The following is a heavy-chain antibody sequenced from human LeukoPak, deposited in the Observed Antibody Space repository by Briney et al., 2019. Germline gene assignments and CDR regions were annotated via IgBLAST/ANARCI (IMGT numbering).Heavy chain of an antibody. CDR2: ISSSSSYI. CDR3: ARDLGYCTNGVCYAYHFDY. Sequence: PGGALRLSCAASGFTFSSYSMNWVRQAPGKGLEWVSSISSSSSYIYYADSVKGQFTISRDNAKNSLYLQMNSLRAEDTAVYYCARDLGYCTNGVCYAYHFDYWGQGTLVTVSS. V-gene: IGHV3-21*01. CDR1: GFTFSSYS. J-gene: IGHJ4*02. D-gene: IGHD2-8*01.